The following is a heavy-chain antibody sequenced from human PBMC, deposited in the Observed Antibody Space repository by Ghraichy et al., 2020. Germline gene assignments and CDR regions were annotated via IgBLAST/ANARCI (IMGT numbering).Heavy chain of an antibody. V-gene: IGHV1-69*05. D-gene: IGHD3-22*01. J-gene: IGHJ3*02. CDR1: GGTFSSYA. Sequence: SVKVSCKASGGTFSSYAISWVRQAPGQGLEWMGGIIPIFGTANYAQKFQGRVTITTDESTSTAYMELSSLRSEDTAVYYCARTYDSSGYDAFDIWGQGTMVTVSS. CDR3: ARTYDSSGYDAFDI. CDR2: IIPIFGTA.